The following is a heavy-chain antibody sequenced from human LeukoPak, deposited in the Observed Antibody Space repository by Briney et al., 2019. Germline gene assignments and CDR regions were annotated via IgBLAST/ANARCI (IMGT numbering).Heavy chain of an antibody. Sequence: PSETLSLTCAVYGGSFSGYNWSCIRKSPAKGLEWIGEINHSGSTNYNPSLKSRVTISVDTSKNQFSLKLSSVTAADTAVYYCCYCSSTTCYKSAFDVWGHGTMVTVSS. V-gene: IGHV4-34*01. CDR3: CYCSSTTCYKSAFDV. D-gene: IGHD2-2*02. CDR2: INHSGST. CDR1: GGSFSGYN. J-gene: IGHJ3*01.